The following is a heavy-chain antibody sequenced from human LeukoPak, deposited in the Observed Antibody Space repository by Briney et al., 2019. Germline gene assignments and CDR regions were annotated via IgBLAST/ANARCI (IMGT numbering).Heavy chain of an antibody. D-gene: IGHD2-2*01. CDR3: ARSIVVVPAAPRDAFDI. CDR2: IDWDDDK. J-gene: IGHJ3*02. V-gene: IGHV2-70*11. Sequence: ESGPTLVNPTQTLTLTCTFSGFSLSTSGMCVSWIRQPPGKALEWLARIDWDDDKYYSTSLKTRLTISKDTSKNQVVLTMTNMDPVDTATSYCARSIVVVPAAPRDAFDIWGQGTMVTVSS. CDR1: GFSLSTSGMC.